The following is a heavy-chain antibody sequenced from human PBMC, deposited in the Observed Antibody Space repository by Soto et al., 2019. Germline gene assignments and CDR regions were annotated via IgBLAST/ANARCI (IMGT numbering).Heavy chain of an antibody. CDR1: GGSFSCYY. CDR3: ARDYYDILTGYYPFDY. D-gene: IGHD3-9*01. V-gene: IGHV4-34*01. J-gene: IGHJ4*02. Sequence: PSATLSLGCAVYGGSFSCYYWSGIRQPPGKGLEWIGEINHSGSTNYNPSLKSRVTISVDTSKNQFSLKLSSVTAADTAVYYCARDYYDILTGYYPFDYWGQGTLVTVSS. CDR2: INHSGST.